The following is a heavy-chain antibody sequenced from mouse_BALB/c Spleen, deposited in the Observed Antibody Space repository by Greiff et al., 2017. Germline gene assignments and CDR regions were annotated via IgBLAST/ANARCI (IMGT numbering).Heavy chain of an antibody. CDR1: GFSLTSYG. J-gene: IGHJ2*01. D-gene: IGHD2-14*01. CDR3: ASYRYDGREYYFDY. Sequence: QVQLKESGPGLVQPSQSLSITCTVSGFSLTSYGVHWVRQSPGKGLEWLGVIWSGGSTDYNAAFISRLSISKDNSKSQVFFKMNSLQADDTAIYYCASYRYDGREYYFDYWGQGTTLTVSS. V-gene: IGHV2-4-1*01. CDR2: IWSGGST.